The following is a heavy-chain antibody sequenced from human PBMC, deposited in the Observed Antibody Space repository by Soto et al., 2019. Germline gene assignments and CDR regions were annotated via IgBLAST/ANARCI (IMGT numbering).Heavy chain of an antibody. CDR3: ARDARRAYYDILTGRMAFDI. CDR2: IYYSGST. V-gene: IGHV4-59*01. Sequence: SETLSLTCTVSVVSLSSYYWSWIRQPPGKGLEWIGYIYYSGSTNYNPSLKSRVTISVDTSKNQFSLKLSSVTAADTAVYYCARDARRAYYDILTGRMAFDIWGQGTMVTVSS. D-gene: IGHD3-9*01. CDR1: VVSLSSYY. J-gene: IGHJ3*02.